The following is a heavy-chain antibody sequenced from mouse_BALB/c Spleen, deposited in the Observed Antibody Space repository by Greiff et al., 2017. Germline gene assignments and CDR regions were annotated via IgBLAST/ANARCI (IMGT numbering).Heavy chain of an antibody. D-gene: IGHD3-3*01. CDR3: ARSGDNYAMDY. CDR1: GFTFSSFG. J-gene: IGHJ4*01. V-gene: IGHV5-17*02. Sequence: EVKLMESGGGLVQPGGSRKLSCAASGFTFSSFGMHWVRQAPEKGLEWVAYISSGSSTIYYADTVKGRFTISRDNPKNTLFLQMTSLRSEDTAMYYCARSGDNYAMDYWGQGTSVTVSS. CDR2: ISSGSSTI.